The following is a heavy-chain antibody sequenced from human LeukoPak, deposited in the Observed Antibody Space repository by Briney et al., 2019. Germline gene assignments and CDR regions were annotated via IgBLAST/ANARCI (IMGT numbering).Heavy chain of an antibody. J-gene: IGHJ6*03. D-gene: IGHD4-23*01. V-gene: IGHV3-23*01. CDR3: AKSMLLKDYGGNSFDDYYYYMDV. Sequence: PGGSLRLSRAASGFTFSSYAMSWVRQAPGKGLEWVSGISGSGGSTYYADSVKGRFTISRDNSKNTLYLQMKSLRAEDTAVYYCAKSMLLKDYGGNSFDDYYYYMDVWGKGTTVTVSS. CDR1: GFTFSSYA. CDR2: ISGSGGST.